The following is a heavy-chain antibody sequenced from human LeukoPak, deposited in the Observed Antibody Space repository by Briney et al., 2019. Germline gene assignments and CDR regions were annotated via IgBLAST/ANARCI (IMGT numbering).Heavy chain of an antibody. J-gene: IGHJ6*03. V-gene: IGHV4-59*08. CDR2: IYHSGST. Sequence: SETLSLTCTVSGGSISSYYWSWIRQPPGKGLEWIGYIYHSGSTNYNPSLKSRVTISVDTSKNQFSLKLSSVTAADTAVYYCARHKSGRVTTYYYYYMDVWGKGTTVTVSS. CDR1: GGSISSYY. CDR3: ARHKSGRVTTYYYYYMDV. D-gene: IGHD4-17*01.